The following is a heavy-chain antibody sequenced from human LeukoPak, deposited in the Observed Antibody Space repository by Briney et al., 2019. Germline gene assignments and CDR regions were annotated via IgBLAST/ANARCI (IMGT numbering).Heavy chain of an antibody. V-gene: IGHV3-30*02. CDR2: IRYDGSNK. J-gene: IGHJ4*02. D-gene: IGHD6-13*01. CDR1: GFTFSSYG. CDR3: AKEGGGIAAALVRVDFDY. Sequence: PGGSLRLSCAASGFTFSSYGMHWVRQAPGKGLEWVAFIRYDGSNKYYADSVKGRFTISRDNSKNTLYLQMNSLRAEDTAVYYCAKEGGGIAAALVRVDFDYWGQGTLVTVSS.